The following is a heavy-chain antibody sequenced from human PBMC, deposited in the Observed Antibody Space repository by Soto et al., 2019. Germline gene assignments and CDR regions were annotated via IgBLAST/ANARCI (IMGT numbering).Heavy chain of an antibody. CDR3: ARARDGDYPPFDY. CDR2: IYHSGST. Sequence: QVQLQESGPGLVKPSGTLSLTCAVSGGSISSSNWWSWVRQPPGKGLEWIGEIYHSGSTNYNPSLKSRVTISVDKSTNQFSMKLSSVTAADTAVYYCARARDGDYPPFDYWGQGTLVTVSS. CDR1: GGSISSSNW. D-gene: IGHD4-17*01. J-gene: IGHJ4*02. V-gene: IGHV4-4*02.